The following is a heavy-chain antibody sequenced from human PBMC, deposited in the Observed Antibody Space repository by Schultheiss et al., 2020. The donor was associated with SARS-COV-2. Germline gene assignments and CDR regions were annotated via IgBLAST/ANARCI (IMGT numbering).Heavy chain of an antibody. CDR1: GFTFSSYA. Sequence: GGSLRLSCAASGFTFSSYAMSWVRQAPGKGLEWVSAISGSGGSTYYADSVKGRFTISRDNSKNTLYLQMNSLRAEDTAVYYCARDPPPHYYDSSGPADYWGQGTLVTVSS. J-gene: IGHJ4*02. CDR2: ISGSGGST. CDR3: ARDPPPHYYDSSGPADY. V-gene: IGHV3-23*01. D-gene: IGHD3-22*01.